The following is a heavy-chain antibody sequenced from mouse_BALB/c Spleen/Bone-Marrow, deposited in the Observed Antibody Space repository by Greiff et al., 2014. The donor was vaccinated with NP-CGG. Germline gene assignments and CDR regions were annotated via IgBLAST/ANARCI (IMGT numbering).Heavy chain of an antibody. J-gene: IGHJ3*01. CDR2: IDPANGNT. V-gene: IGHV14-3*02. CDR1: GFNIKDTY. CDR3: SSYYYGSSHFAY. D-gene: IGHD1-1*01. Sequence: LVESGAELVKPGASVKLSCTASGFNIKDTYMHWVKQRPEQGLEWIGRIDPANGNTKYDPKFQGKPTITADTSSNTAFLQHSSLTSEDTAVYYCSSYYYGSSHFAYWGQGTLVTVSA.